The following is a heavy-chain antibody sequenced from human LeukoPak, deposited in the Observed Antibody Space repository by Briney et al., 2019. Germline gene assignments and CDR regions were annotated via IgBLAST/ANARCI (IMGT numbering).Heavy chain of an antibody. V-gene: IGHV4-38-2*02. CDR1: GYSISSNYY. CDR3: ARLRRVGATPFDY. D-gene: IGHD1-26*01. Sequence: SETLSLTCTVSGYSISSNYYWGWIRQSPGKGLEWIGSIYHSGSTYYNPSLKSRVTISVDTSKNQFSLKLSSVTAADTAVYYCARLRRVGATPFDYWGQGTLVTVSS. J-gene: IGHJ4*02. CDR2: IYHSGST.